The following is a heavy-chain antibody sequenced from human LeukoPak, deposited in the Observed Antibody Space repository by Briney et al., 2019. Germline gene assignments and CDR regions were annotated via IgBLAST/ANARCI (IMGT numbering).Heavy chain of an antibody. Sequence: SETLSLTCTVSGGSVSSGSYYWSWIRQPPGKGLEWIGYIYYSGSTNYNPSLKSRVTISVDTSKNQFSLKLSPVTAADAAVYYCASDYYDSSGYYYRFDYWGQGTLVTVSS. V-gene: IGHV4-61*01. D-gene: IGHD3-22*01. CDR1: GGSVSSGSYY. J-gene: IGHJ4*02. CDR3: ASDYYDSSGYYYRFDY. CDR2: IYYSGST.